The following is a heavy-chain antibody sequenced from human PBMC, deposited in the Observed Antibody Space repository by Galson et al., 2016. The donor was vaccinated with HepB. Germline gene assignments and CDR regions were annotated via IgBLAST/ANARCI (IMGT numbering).Heavy chain of an antibody. D-gene: IGHD2-2*02. J-gene: IGHJ4*02. V-gene: IGHV3-9*01. Sequence: SLRLSCAASGFTFDDYGMNWVRQAPGEGLEWVSGISWNSVNIDYADSVKGRFTISRDNAKNSLYLQMNSLRVEDTALYYCAKDIYPEGRPGYDNWGQGTLVTVSS. CDR3: AKDIYPEGRPGYDN. CDR1: GFTFDDYG. CDR2: ISWNSVNI.